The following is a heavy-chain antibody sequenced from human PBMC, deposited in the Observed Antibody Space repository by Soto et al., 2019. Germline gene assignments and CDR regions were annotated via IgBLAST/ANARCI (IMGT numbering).Heavy chain of an antibody. CDR2: ISYDGSNK. CDR1: GFTFSSYG. Sequence: PGGSLRLSCAASGFTFSSYGMHWVRQAPGKGLEWVAVISYDGSNKYYADSVKGRFTISRDNSKNTLYLQMNSLRAEDTAVYYCANVLIPRVLHLEFDYWGQGTLVTVFS. D-gene: IGHD3-3*01. V-gene: IGHV3-30*18. J-gene: IGHJ4*02. CDR3: ANVLIPRVLHLEFDY.